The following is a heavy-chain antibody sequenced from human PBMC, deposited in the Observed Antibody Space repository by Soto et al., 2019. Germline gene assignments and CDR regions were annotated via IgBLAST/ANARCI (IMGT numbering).Heavy chain of an antibody. CDR3: ARVYYYDSSGYSEGHGAFDI. D-gene: IGHD3-22*01. CDR1: GYTFTSYG. Sequence: ASVKVSCKASGYTFTSYGISWVRQAPGQGLEWMGWISAYNDNTNYAQKLQGRVTMTTDTSTSTAYMELRSLRSDGTAVYYCARVYYYDSSGYSEGHGAFDIWGQGTMVTVSS. J-gene: IGHJ3*02. V-gene: IGHV1-18*01. CDR2: ISAYNDNT.